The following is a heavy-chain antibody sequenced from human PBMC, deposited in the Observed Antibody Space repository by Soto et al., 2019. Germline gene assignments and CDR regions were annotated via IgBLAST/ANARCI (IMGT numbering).Heavy chain of an antibody. CDR1: GYTFTGYY. V-gene: IGHV1-2*04. J-gene: IGHJ6*02. D-gene: IGHD3-10*01. Sequence: ASVKVSCTASGYTFTGYYMHWVRQAPGQGLEWMGWINPNSGGTNYAQKFQGWVTMTRDTSISTAYMELSRLRSDDTAVYYCARESTGLGHRHYYYGMDVWGQGTTVTVSS. CDR3: ARESTGLGHRHYYYGMDV. CDR2: INPNSGGT.